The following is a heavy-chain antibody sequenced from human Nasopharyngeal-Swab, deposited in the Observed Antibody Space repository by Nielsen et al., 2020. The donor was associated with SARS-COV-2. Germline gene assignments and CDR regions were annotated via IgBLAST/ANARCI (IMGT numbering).Heavy chain of an antibody. Sequence: GGSLRLSCAASGFTFSSYAMHWVRQAPGKGLEWVAVISYDGSNKYYADSVKGRFTISRDNSKNTLYLQMNSLRAEDTAVYYCARRGYDYVWGSYKGSSDYWGQGTLVTVSS. CDR2: ISYDGSNK. CDR3: ARRGYDYVWGSYKGSSDY. V-gene: IGHV3-30*04. D-gene: IGHD3-16*01. CDR1: GFTFSSYA. J-gene: IGHJ4*02.